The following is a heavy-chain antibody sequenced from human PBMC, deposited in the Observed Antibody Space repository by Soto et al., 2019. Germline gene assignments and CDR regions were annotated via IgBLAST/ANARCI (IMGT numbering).Heavy chain of an antibody. D-gene: IGHD5-12*01. CDR1: GGTFSSYA. Sequence: QVQLVQSGAEVKKPGSSVKVSCKASGGTFSSYAISWVRQAPGQGLEWMGGIIPIFGTANYAQKFQGRVTITADEPTSTAYMELSSLRSEDTAVYYCARLYSGRRDGYNYQDYWGQVTLVTVSS. CDR3: ARLYSGRRDGYNYQDY. V-gene: IGHV1-69*01. J-gene: IGHJ4*02. CDR2: IIPIFGTA.